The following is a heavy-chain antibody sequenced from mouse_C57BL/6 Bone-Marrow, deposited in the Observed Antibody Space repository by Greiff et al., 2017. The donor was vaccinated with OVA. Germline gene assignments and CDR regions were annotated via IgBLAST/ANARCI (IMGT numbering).Heavy chain of an antibody. CDR3: ARPSCDGPAYYAMDY. Sequence: VQLLQSGAALAKPGASVKLSCKASGYSFTSYWMHWVKQRPGQGLEWIGYINSSSGYTKYNQKFKDKATLTADKSSSTAYMQLSSLTYEDSAVYYCARPSCDGPAYYAMDYWGQGTSVTVSS. D-gene: IGHD1-1*01. V-gene: IGHV1-7*01. J-gene: IGHJ4*01. CDR1: GYSFTSYW. CDR2: INSSSGYT.